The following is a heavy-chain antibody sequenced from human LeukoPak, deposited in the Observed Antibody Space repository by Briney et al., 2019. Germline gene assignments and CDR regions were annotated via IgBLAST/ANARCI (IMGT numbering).Heavy chain of an antibody. CDR2: VDHTGST. CDR1: DDSITMYY. Sequence: PSETLSLTCSVSDDSITMYYWTWIRQPPGKGLEWIGYVDHTGSTNYNPSLKSRVTISVDTSKNQFSLKLSSVTAADTAVYYCARERHDYGDYFGRERIYYYFYYMDVWDKGTTVNV. J-gene: IGHJ6*03. V-gene: IGHV4-59*01. CDR3: ARERHDYGDYFGRERIYYYFYYMDV. D-gene: IGHD4-17*01.